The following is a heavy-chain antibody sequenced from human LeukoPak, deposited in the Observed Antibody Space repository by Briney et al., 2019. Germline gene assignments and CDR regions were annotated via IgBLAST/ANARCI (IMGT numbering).Heavy chain of an antibody. V-gene: IGHV1-2*02. Sequence: ASVKVSCKASGYTFTGYCMHWVRQAPGQGLEWMGWINPNSGGTNYAQKFQGRVTMTRDTSISTAYMELSRLRSDDTAVYYCARVLGGLGPGEYYYDSSGPFDYWGQGTLVTVSS. CDR3: ARVLGGLGPGEYYYDSSGPFDY. J-gene: IGHJ4*02. D-gene: IGHD3-22*01. CDR1: GYTFTGYC. CDR2: INPNSGGT.